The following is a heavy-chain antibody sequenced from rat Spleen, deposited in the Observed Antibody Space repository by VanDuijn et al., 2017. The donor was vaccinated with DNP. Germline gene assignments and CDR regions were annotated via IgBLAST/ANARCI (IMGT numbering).Heavy chain of an antibody. D-gene: IGHD1-7*01. CDR3: ATRDTAGMPD. CDR1: GFAFSNSD. J-gene: IGHJ2*01. Sequence: EVKLVESGGGLVQPGRSLKLSCAASGFAFSNSDMAWVRQSPKKGLEWVATIMHDGSSSFYRDSVKGRFTVSRDNAKSILYLQMDSLTSEDTATYYCATRDTAGMPDWGQGVMVTVSS. CDR2: IMHDGSSS. V-gene: IGHV5-7*01.